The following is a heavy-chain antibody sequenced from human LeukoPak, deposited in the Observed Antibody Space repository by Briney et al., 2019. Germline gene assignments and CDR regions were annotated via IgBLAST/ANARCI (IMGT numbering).Heavy chain of an antibody. D-gene: IGHD6-19*01. Sequence: GASVKVSCKASGYTFTSYGISWVRQAPGQGLEWMGWISAYNGNTNYAQKLQGRVSMTTDTSTSTAYMELRSLRSDDTAVYYCARAYPYSSGWSGIFDYWGQGTLVTVSS. CDR2: ISAYNGNT. J-gene: IGHJ4*02. CDR1: GYTFTSYG. V-gene: IGHV1-18*01. CDR3: ARAYPYSSGWSGIFDY.